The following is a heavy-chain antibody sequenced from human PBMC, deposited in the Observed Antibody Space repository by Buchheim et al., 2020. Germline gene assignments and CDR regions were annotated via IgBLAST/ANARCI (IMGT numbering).Heavy chain of an antibody. V-gene: IGHV3-23*04. D-gene: IGHD1-14*01. J-gene: IGHJ6*02. CDR3: AKVMDHFGHYYQGMDV. CDR2: ITASGYST. CDR1: GFTFGDYA. Sequence: EVQLVESGGGLVQPGGSLRLSCAASGFTFGDYAMTWVRQAPGKGLQWISVITASGYSTFSADSVKGRFTISRDNSKNTLYLQMNSLRADDTAVYYCAKVMDHFGHYYQGMDVWGQGTT.